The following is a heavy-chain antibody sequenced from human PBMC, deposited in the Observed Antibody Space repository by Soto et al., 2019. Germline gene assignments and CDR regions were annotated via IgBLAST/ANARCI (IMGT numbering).Heavy chain of an antibody. J-gene: IGHJ6*02. CDR1: GGSISSYY. CDR3: ARDTYYYGSGSYRKPYYGMDV. CDR2: IYYSGST. V-gene: IGHV4-59*01. D-gene: IGHD3-10*01. Sequence: KASETLSLTCTVSGGSISSYYWSWIRQPPGKGLEWIGYIYYSGSTNYNPSLKSRVTISVDTSKNQFSLKLSSVTAADTAVYYCARDTYYYGSGSYRKPYYGMDVWGQGATVTVSS.